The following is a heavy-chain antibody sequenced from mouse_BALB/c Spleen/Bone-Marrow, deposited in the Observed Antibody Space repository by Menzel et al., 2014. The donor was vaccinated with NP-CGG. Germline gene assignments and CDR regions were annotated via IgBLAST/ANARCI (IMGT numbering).Heavy chain of an antibody. CDR2: IWGDGST. CDR1: GFSLTSYG. CDR3: AKWDGYAYYYAMDY. V-gene: IGHV2-3*01. J-gene: IGHJ4*01. Sequence: QVQLQQSGPGLVAPSQSLSITCTVSGFSLTSYGVSWVRQPPGKGLGWLGVIWGDGSTNYHSALMSRLSISRDNSKSQVFLKLNSLQTDDTATYYCAKWDGYAYYYAMDYWGQGTSVTVSS. D-gene: IGHD2-2*01.